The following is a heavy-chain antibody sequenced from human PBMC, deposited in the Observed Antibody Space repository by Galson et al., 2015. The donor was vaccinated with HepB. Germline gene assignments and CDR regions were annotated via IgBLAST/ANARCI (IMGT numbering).Heavy chain of an antibody. J-gene: IGHJ4*02. CDR1: GFTFSSYS. Sequence: SLRLSCAASGFTFSSYSMNWVRQAPGKGLEWVSSISSSSSYMYYADSVKGRFTISRDNAKNSLYLQMNSLRAEDTAVYYCATGYSVPNHFDYWGQGTLVTVSS. V-gene: IGHV3-21*01. D-gene: IGHD5/OR15-5a*01. CDR2: ISSSSSYM. CDR3: ATGYSVPNHFDY.